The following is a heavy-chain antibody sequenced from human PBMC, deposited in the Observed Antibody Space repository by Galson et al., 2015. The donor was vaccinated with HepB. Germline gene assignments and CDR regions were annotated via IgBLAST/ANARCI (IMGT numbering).Heavy chain of an antibody. J-gene: IGHJ4*02. CDR1: GVTFSSYG. CDR3: ARDSKLLLSFSFNY. Sequence: SLRLSCAASGVTFSSYGMHWVRQAPGKGLEWVAVIWYDGSNKYYADSVEGRFTISRDNSKNTLYLQMNSLRAEDTAVYYCARDSKLLLSFSFNYWGQGTLVTVSS. CDR2: IWYDGSNK. D-gene: IGHD2-15*01. V-gene: IGHV3-33*01.